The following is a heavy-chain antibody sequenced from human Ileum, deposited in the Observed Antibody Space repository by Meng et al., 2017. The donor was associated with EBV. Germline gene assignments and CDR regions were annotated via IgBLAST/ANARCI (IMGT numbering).Heavy chain of an antibody. Sequence: QVQLQESGPGLVKPSATRSLTCTVSGGSVSSAHSFWTWIRQPPGKGLEWIGYMSYSGSTNYSPPLESRVTISVDTSKNQFSLKLSSVTAADTAVYYCAGDPHSGSPHWGQGTLVTVSS. V-gene: IGHV4-61*01. CDR2: MSYSGST. J-gene: IGHJ4*02. D-gene: IGHD1-26*01. CDR1: GGSVSSAHSF. CDR3: AGDPHSGSPH.